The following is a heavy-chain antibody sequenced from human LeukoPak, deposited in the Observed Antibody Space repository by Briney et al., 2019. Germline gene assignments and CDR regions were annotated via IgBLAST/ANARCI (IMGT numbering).Heavy chain of an antibody. CDR2: MNPNSGNT. Sequence: ASVKVSCKASGYTITSNDINWVRPATGQGHAWMGWMNPNSGNTAYAQQFQGRVTITRNTSISTAYMELSSLRSEDTAVYYCARGKRLRITIFGMPHYYYYMDVWGKGTTVTVSS. V-gene: IGHV1-8*03. J-gene: IGHJ6*03. D-gene: IGHD3-3*01. CDR1: GYTITSND. CDR3: ARGKRLRITIFGMPHYYYYMDV.